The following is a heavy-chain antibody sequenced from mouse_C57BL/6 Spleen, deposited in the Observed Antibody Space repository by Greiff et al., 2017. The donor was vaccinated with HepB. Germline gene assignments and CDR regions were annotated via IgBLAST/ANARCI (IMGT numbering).Heavy chain of an antibody. CDR3: ARTRYYGSSLYAMDY. Sequence: EVQLQQSGPELVKPGASVKIPCKASGYTFTDYNMAWVKQSHGKSLEWIGDINPNNGGTIYNQKFKGKATLTVDKSSSTSYMALRSLTSEDTAVYYCARTRYYGSSLYAMDYWGQGTSVTVSS. CDR2: INPNNGGT. V-gene: IGHV1-18*01. J-gene: IGHJ4*01. D-gene: IGHD1-1*01. CDR1: GYTFTDYN.